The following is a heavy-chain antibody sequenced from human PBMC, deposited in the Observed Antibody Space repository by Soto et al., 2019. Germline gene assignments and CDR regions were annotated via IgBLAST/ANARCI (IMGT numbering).Heavy chain of an antibody. CDR3: ARECSLILLYAFDI. Sequence: QVQLQESGPGLVKPSQTLSLTCTVSGGSISSGGYYWSWIRQHPGKGLEWIGYIYYSGSTYYNPSLKSRVTISVDTSKNQFSLKLSSVTAADTAVYYCARECSLILLYAFDIWGQGTMVTVSS. CDR1: GGSISSGGYY. J-gene: IGHJ3*02. V-gene: IGHV4-31*03. CDR2: IYYSGST.